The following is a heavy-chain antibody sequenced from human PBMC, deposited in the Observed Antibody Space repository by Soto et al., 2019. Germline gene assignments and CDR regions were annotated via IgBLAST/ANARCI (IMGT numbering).Heavy chain of an antibody. CDR1: GGSIATSSYF. CDR2: IDYRGTI. CDR3: SRRAPEGFDP. V-gene: IGHV4-39*02. J-gene: IGHJ5*02. Sequence: ETLSLTCTVSGGSIATSSYFWAWIRRPPGKGLEWIGSIDYRGTIYNNPSLKSRVTISVDTSKNHFSLKLDSVTAADTALYYCSRRAPEGFDPWGQGALVTVSS.